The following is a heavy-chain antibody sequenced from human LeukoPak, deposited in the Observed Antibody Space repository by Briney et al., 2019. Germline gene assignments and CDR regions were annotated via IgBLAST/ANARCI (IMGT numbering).Heavy chain of an antibody. Sequence: GGSLRLSCAASGFTVSSNYMSWVRQAPGKGLEWVSVIYSGGSAYYADSVKGRFTISRDNSKNTLYLQMNSLRAEDTAVYYCARRAGAYSHPYDYWGQGTLVTVSS. D-gene: IGHD4/OR15-4a*01. J-gene: IGHJ4*02. CDR2: IYSGGSA. CDR3: ARRAGAYSHPYDY. V-gene: IGHV3-66*04. CDR1: GFTVSSNY.